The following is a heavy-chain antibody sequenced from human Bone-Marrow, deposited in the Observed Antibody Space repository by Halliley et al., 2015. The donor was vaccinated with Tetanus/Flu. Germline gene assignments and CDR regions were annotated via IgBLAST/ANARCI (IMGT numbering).Heavy chain of an antibody. J-gene: IGHJ4*02. CDR3: AGYTRPFDY. V-gene: IGHV3-7*04. CDR2: INKDGSQE. Sequence: LGWVANINKDGSQEYYVDSVKGRFSISRDNAKNSLFLQMDSLRAEDPAVYYCAGYTRPFDYWGQGTLVTVSS.